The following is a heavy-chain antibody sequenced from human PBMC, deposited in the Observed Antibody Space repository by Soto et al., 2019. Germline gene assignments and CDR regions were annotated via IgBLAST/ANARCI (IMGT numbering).Heavy chain of an antibody. CDR1: GGSLSSYY. Sequence: PSETLSLTYSVSGGSLSSYYWNWIRQPPGQGLEWIGYVYSSGSTIYNPSLESRVTISVDTSKNQFSLKVSSVTAADTAVYYCARGRIGYYGRRYEDAWGQGTLVTVSS. CDR3: ARGRIGYYGRRYEDA. CDR2: VYSSGST. J-gene: IGHJ5*02. D-gene: IGHD1-26*01. V-gene: IGHV4-59*01.